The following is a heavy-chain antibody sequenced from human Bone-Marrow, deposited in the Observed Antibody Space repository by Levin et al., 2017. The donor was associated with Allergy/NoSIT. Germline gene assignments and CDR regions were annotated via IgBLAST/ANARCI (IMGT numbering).Heavy chain of an antibody. CDR3: TRGAAGYSDYDIC. J-gene: IGHJ4*02. CDR2: IRSRAYGGTT. CDR1: GFTFGDYA. D-gene: IGHD5-12*01. Sequence: GGSLRLSCTASGFTFGDYAMSWVRQAPGKGLEWVGFIRSRAYGGTTEYAASVKGRFTISRDDSESIAFLLINSLKTEDTAVYYCTRGAAGYSDYDICWGQGTLVTVSS. V-gene: IGHV3-49*04.